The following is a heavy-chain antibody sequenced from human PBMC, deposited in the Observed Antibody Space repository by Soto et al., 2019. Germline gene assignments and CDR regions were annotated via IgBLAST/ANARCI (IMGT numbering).Heavy chain of an antibody. CDR3: ARHAPYCSSTRCYYYYYYYIDV. D-gene: IGHD2-2*01. CDR2: IYPGDSDT. J-gene: IGHJ6*03. CDR1: GYSFTSYW. V-gene: IGHV5-51*01. Sequence: EVQLVQSGAEVKKPGESLKISCKGSGYSFTSYWIGWVRQMPGKGLEWMGLIYPGDSDTRYSPSFQGQVTIPADKSISTAYLQWSSLKASDTAMYYCARHAPYCSSTRCYYYYYYYIDVWGKGTTVTVSS.